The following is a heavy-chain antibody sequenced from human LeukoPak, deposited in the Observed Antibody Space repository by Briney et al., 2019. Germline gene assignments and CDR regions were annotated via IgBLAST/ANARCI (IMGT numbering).Heavy chain of an antibody. V-gene: IGHV1-2*06. D-gene: IGHD3-3*01. CDR2: INPNSGGT. J-gene: IGHJ6*02. CDR1: GYTFTGYY. CDR3: ARGGYDFVYYYYGMDV. Sequence: ASVKVSCRASGYTFTGYYMHWVRQAPGQGLEWMGRINPNSGGTNYAQKFQGRVTMTRDTSISTAYMELSRLRSDDTAVYYCARGGYDFVYYYYGMDVWGQGTTVTVSS.